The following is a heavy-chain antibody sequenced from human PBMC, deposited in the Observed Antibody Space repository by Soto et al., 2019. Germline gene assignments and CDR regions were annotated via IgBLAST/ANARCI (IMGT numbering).Heavy chain of an antibody. V-gene: IGHV4-59*08. Sequence: QVQLQESGPGLVKPSETLSLTCTVSGGSISSYYWSWIRQPPGKGLEWIGYIYYSGSTNYNPSLKXXVXIXXDTSKNQFSLKLSSVTAADTAVYYCARRVAWYLDYWGQGTLVTVSS. D-gene: IGHD5-12*01. J-gene: IGHJ4*02. CDR2: IYYSGST. CDR3: ARRVAWYLDY. CDR1: GGSISSYY.